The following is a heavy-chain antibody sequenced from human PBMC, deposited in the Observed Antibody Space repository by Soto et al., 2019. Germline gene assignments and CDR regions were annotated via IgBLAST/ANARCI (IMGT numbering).Heavy chain of an antibody. Sequence: LRLSCVASGFIFSNCWMHWVRQAPGMGLVWVSHINSDGISTTYADSVKGRFTISRDNAKNTLYLQMNSLRAEDTAVYYCVRAIGHYGMDVWGRGTTVTVSS. J-gene: IGHJ6*02. CDR2: INSDGIST. V-gene: IGHV3-74*01. CDR1: GFIFSNCW. CDR3: VRAIGHYGMDV. D-gene: IGHD3-22*01.